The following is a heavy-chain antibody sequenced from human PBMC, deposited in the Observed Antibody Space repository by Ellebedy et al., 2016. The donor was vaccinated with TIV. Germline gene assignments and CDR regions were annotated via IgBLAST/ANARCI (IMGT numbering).Heavy chain of an antibody. D-gene: IGHD3-10*01. CDR3: TNPRGY. CDR2: FRNDGIKQ. V-gene: IGHV3-30*02. CDR1: GFSFNNYG. Sequence: GESLKISCAASGFSFNNYGLHWVRQAPGKGLEWVAFFRNDGIKQYYADTVKGRFTISRDISESTLYLQMNNVKVEDTAVYYCTNPRGYWGQGTLVTVSS. J-gene: IGHJ4*02.